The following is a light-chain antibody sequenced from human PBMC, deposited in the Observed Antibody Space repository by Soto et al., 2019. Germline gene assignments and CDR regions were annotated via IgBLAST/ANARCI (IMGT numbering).Light chain of an antibody. CDR3: SSYTTSSTL. V-gene: IGLV2-14*03. CDR2: DVS. Sequence: QSVLTQPASVSGSPGQSITISCTGTSCDVGGYNYVSWYQHHPGKAPKLMIYDVSYRPSGVSNRFSGSKSGNTASLTISGLQAEDEADYYCSSYTTSSTLFGGGTKVTVL. J-gene: IGLJ2*01. CDR1: SCDVGGYNY.